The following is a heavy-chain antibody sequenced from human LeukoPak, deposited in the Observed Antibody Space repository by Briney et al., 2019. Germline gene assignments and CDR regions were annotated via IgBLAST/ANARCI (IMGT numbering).Heavy chain of an antibody. CDR1: GFTFSSYG. CDR3: AKTSLNIWSGYYNFDY. Sequence: PGGSLRLSCAASGFTFSSYGMHWVRQAPGKGLEWVAFIRYDGSNKYYADSVKGRFTISRDNSKNTLYLQMNSLRAEDTAVYYCAKTSLNIWSGYYNFDYWGQGTLVTVSS. J-gene: IGHJ4*02. CDR2: IRYDGSNK. V-gene: IGHV3-30*02. D-gene: IGHD3-3*01.